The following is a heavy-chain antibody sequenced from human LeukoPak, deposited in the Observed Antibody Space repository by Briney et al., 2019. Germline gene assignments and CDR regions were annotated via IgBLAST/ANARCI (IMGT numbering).Heavy chain of an antibody. CDR3: ARGSGYYDFWSGYLTYFDY. Sequence: PSETLSLTCTVSGGSISSGDYYWSWIRQPPGKGLEWIGYIYYSGSTYYNPSLKSRVTISVDTSKNQFSLKLSSVTAADTAVYYCARGSGYYDFWSGYLTYFDYWGQGTLVTVSS. D-gene: IGHD3-3*01. CDR1: GGSISSGDYY. CDR2: IYYSGST. V-gene: IGHV4-30-4*01. J-gene: IGHJ4*02.